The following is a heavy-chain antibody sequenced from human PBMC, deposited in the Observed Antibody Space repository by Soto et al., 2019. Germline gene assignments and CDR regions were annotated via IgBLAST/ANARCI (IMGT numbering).Heavy chain of an antibody. CDR1: GDSIGSVKYH. CDR3: ARRPVRGGNSGVGFDP. Sequence: LSLTCTVSGDSIGSVKYHWGWIRQSPGKGLEWIGSMYSTGSTQYNPSLKSRVTMSVDTSTNQFSLKLRSVTAADTAIYYCARRPVRGGNSGVGFDPWGQGTLVTVSS. D-gene: IGHD5-12*01. J-gene: IGHJ5*02. V-gene: IGHV4-39*01. CDR2: MYSTGST.